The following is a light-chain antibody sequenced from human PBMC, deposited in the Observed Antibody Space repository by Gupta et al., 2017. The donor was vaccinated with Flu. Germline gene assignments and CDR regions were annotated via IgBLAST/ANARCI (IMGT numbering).Light chain of an antibody. CDR2: RNN. Sequence: QSVLTQPPSVSGTPGQRVTIACSGTGLNIGSHGVWWYQQFPGTAPRLLVYRNNGRPSVFPDRFSGSKSGASASLTITGLRSEDEAAYYCGAWESNVSRFYVFGTGTKVTVL. V-gene: IGLV1-47*01. CDR1: GLNIGSHG. J-gene: IGLJ1*01. CDR3: GAWESNVSRFYV.